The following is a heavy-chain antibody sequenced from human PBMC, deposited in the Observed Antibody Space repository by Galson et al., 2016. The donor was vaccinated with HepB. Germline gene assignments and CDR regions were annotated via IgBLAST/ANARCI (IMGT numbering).Heavy chain of an antibody. V-gene: IGHV3-33*01. CDR3: AREGTNIAVVATAFDY. CDR1: GFTFSGYG. D-gene: IGHD6-19*01. Sequence: SLRLSCAASGFTFSGYGMHWVRQAPGKGLEWVALIWNDGSYKNYADSVKGRFTISRDNSKNALSLQMNSLRAEDTAVYYCAREGTNIAVVATAFDYWGQGTLVTVSS. CDR2: IWNDGSYK. J-gene: IGHJ4*02.